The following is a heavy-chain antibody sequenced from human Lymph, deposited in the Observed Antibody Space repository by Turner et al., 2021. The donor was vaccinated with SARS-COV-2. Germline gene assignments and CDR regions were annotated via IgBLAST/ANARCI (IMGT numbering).Heavy chain of an antibody. Sequence: QVQLQESGPGLVRPSETLSLTCTVAGGSISSTSWSWIRQSPGRVLEWIGYFYKIGSIDYNPTLRSRVTISVDTSKNQHTLKLISVTDANTAVYYCARHQGSTSGYDHGMNVWGQGTAVIVSS. V-gene: IGHV4-59*08. CDR1: GGSISSTS. CDR3: ARHQGSTSGYDHGMNV. D-gene: IGHD1-1*01. J-gene: IGHJ6*02. CDR2: FYKIGSI.